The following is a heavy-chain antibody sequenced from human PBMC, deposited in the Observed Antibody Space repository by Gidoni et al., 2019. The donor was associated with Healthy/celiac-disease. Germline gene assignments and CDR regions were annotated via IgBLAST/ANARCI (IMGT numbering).Heavy chain of an antibody. D-gene: IGHD3-3*01. J-gene: IGHJ3*02. CDR2: INHRGST. CDR1: GGSFSGYY. V-gene: IGHV4-34*01. CDR3: ARERAYYDFWSGYYHHDAFDI. Sequence: QVQLQQWGAGLLKPSETLSLTCAVYGGSFSGYYWSWIRQPPGKGLEWIGEINHRGSTNYNPSLKSRVTISVDTSKNQFSLKLSSVTAADTAVYYCARERAYYDFWSGYYHHDAFDIWGQGTMVTVSS.